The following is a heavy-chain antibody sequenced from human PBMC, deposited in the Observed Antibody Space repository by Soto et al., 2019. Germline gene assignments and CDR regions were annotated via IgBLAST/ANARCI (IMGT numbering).Heavy chain of an antibody. CDR1: GGSLSSYY. J-gene: IGHJ4*02. D-gene: IGHD3-10*01. V-gene: IGHV4-59*12. CDR2: IYHSGST. CDR3: ARNYGPGYTFDY. Sequence: PSETLSLTCVVSGGSLSSYYWSWIRQPPGKGLEWIGYIYHSGSTYYNPSLKSRVTISVDRSKNQFSLKLSSVTAADTAVYYCARNYGPGYTFDYWGQGTLVTVSS.